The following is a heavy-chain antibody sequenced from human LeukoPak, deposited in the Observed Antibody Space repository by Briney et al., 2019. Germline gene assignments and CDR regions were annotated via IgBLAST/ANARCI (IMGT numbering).Heavy chain of an antibody. V-gene: IGHV4-61*02. CDR1: GASISSGSYY. CDR3: ARLQWLSTPSFDY. Sequence: SQTLSLTCTVSGASISSGSYYWSWIRQPAGKGLEWIGRVYTSGSTNYNPSLKSRVNISLDTPKNQFSLKLISVTAADTAVYFCARLQWLSTPSFDYWGQGTLVTVSS. D-gene: IGHD6-19*01. CDR2: VYTSGST. J-gene: IGHJ4*02.